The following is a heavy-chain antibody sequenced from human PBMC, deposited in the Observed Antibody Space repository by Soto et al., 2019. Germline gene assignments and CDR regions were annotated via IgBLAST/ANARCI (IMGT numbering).Heavy chain of an antibody. CDR1: GFSFRSYW. V-gene: IGHV3-74*01. CDR2: VDSDGSAA. J-gene: IGHJ3*01. CDR3: ARGGFDHAFDV. Sequence: EVQLIESGGDLVQPGGSLRLSCAVSGFSFRSYWMHWVRQAPGKGLVWVSRVDSDGSAAIYADSVKGRFTVSRDNARNTLFLQLNSLRVDNTAVYYCARGGFDHAFDVWGQGTMVTVSS.